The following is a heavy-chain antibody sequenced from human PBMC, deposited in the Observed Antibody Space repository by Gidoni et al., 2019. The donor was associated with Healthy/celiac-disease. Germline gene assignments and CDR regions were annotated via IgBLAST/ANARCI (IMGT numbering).Heavy chain of an antibody. D-gene: IGHD3-16*02. V-gene: IGHV1-18*01. CDR1: GYTFTSSG. J-gene: IGHJ4*02. Sequence: QVQLVQSGAEVKKPGASVKVSCKASGYTFTSSGISWVRQAPGQGLEWMGWISAYNGNTNYAQKLQGRVTMTTDTSTSTAYMELRSLRSDDTAVYYCAREVQPEIYDYVWGSYRYTGVGYWGQGTLVTVSS. CDR3: AREVQPEIYDYVWGSYRYTGVGY. CDR2: ISAYNGNT.